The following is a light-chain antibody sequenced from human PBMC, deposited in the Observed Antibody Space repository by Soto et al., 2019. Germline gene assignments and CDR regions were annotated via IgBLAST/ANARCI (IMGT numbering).Light chain of an antibody. CDR1: SSDVGNYNY. J-gene: IGLJ1*01. Sequence: QSALTQPPSASGSPGQSVTISCTGTSSDVGNYNYVSWYQQHPGKAPKLMIYEVTKRPSGVPDRFSGSKSGSTASLTVSGLQGEDEADYYCSSYAGSNNYVFGTGTKVTVL. CDR3: SSYAGSNNYV. V-gene: IGLV2-8*01. CDR2: EVT.